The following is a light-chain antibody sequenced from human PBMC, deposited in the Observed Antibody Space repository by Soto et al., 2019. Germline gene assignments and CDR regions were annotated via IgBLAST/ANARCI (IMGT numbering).Light chain of an antibody. V-gene: IGKV3-15*01. J-gene: IGKJ5*01. CDR3: QQYNNCPRS. Sequence: EIVLTQSPATLSLSPGKRVTLSCRTSQSAPSSNLAWYQQKPGQAPRLLIYGASTRATGIPARFSGSGSGTEFTLTISSLQSEDFAVYYCQQYNNCPRSFGQGTRLEIK. CDR2: GAS. CDR1: QSAPSSN.